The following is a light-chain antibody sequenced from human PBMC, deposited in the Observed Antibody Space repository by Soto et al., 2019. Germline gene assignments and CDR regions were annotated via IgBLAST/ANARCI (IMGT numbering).Light chain of an antibody. CDR2: DVS. J-gene: IGLJ2*01. CDR3: CSYAGSYPVV. CDR1: SSDVGGYNY. Sequence: QSALTQPRSVSGSPGQSVTICCTGTSSDVGGYNYVSWYQQHPGKAPKLMIYDVSKRPSGVPDRLSGSKSGNTASLTISGLQAEDEADYYCCSYAGSYPVVFGGGTKLTVL. V-gene: IGLV2-11*01.